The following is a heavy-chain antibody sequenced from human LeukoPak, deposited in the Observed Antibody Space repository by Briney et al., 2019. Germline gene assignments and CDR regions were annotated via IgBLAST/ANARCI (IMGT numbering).Heavy chain of an antibody. Sequence: SETLSLTCTVSGGSISSYYWSWIRQPPGKGLEWIGYIYYSGSTNYNPSLKSRVTMSVDTSKNQFSLKLSSVTAADTAVYYCARTPRGDYVSYYYYYYMDVWGKGTTVTVSS. CDR3: ARTPRGDYVSYYYYYYMDV. D-gene: IGHD4-17*01. CDR1: GGSISSYY. CDR2: IYYSGST. V-gene: IGHV4-59*12. J-gene: IGHJ6*03.